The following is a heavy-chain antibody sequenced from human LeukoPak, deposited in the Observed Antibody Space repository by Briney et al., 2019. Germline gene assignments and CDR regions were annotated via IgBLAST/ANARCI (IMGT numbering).Heavy chain of an antibody. CDR1: GFSVTNNY. CDR3: ANDIVVVPAAMWNYYYGMDV. D-gene: IGHD2-2*01. J-gene: IGHJ6*02. V-gene: IGHV3-23*01. CDR2: ISGSGGST. Sequence: GGSLRLSCAVSGFSVTNNYMSWVRQAPEKGLEWVSAISGSGGSTYYADSVKGRFTISRDNSKNTLYLQMNSLRAEDTAVYYCANDIVVVPAAMWNYYYGMDVWGQGTTVTVSS.